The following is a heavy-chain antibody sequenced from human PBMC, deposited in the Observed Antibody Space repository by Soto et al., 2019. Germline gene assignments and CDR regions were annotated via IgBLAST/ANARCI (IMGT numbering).Heavy chain of an antibody. CDR1: GFTFSSYA. CDR2: ISCDGSNK. Sequence: QLQLVESGGGVVQPGRSLRLSCAASGFTFSSYAMHWVRQAPGKGLEWVTVISCDGSNKYYADSVKGRFTISRDNSKNTLYLQMNSMRAEDTAVYYCARDSTDRTRSERWLPMEMGTFDIWGPGTMVTVSS. V-gene: IGHV3-30-3*01. D-gene: IGHD1-1*01. J-gene: IGHJ3*02. CDR3: ARDSTDRTRSERWLPMEMGTFDI.